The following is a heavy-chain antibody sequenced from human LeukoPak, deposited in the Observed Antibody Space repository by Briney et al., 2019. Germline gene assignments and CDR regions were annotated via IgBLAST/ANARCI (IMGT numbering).Heavy chain of an antibody. CDR2: IYHSGST. D-gene: IGHD4-17*01. Sequence: KSSETLSLTCTVSGGSISSSSYYWGWIRQPPGKGLEWIGSIYHSGSTYYNPSLKSRVTISVDTSKNQFSLKLSSVTAADTAVYYCARDPYYGDYPGGWYFDLWGRGTLVTVSS. CDR1: GGSISSSSYY. V-gene: IGHV4-39*07. CDR3: ARDPYYGDYPGGWYFDL. J-gene: IGHJ2*01.